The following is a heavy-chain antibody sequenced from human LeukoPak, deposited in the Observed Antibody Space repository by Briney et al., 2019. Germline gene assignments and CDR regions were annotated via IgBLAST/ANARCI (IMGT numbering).Heavy chain of an antibody. J-gene: IGHJ4*02. CDR3: AKDRGYGLVVITYFDY. V-gene: IGHV3-30*18. D-gene: IGHD3-22*01. CDR1: GFTFSSYG. Sequence: GGSLRLSCAASGFTFSSYGMHWVRQAPGKGLEWVSVISFDGSNKYYADSVKGRFTISRDNSKNTLYLQMDSLRAEDTAVYYCAKDRGYGLVVITYFDYWGQGTLVTVSS. CDR2: ISFDGSNK.